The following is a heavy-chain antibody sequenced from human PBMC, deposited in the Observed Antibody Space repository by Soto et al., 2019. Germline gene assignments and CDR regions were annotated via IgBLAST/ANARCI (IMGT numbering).Heavy chain of an antibody. J-gene: IGHJ6*02. D-gene: IGHD4-4*01. V-gene: IGHV3-13*05. CDR2: ISAAGDP. CDR1: GFTFRNYD. Sequence: EVQLVESGGGLVQPGGSLRLSCEASGFTFRNYDMHWVRQGTGKGLEWVSGISAAGDPDYADSVEGRFTISRENAQNSFFLQMNRLRVGDTAVYYCARTYRYFYGLDVWGQGTTVIVSS. CDR3: ARTYRYFYGLDV.